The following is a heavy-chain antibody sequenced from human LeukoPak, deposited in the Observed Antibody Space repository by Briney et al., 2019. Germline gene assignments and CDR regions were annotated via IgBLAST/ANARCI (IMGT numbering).Heavy chain of an antibody. Sequence: GGSLRLSCAASGFTFSSYAMHWVRQAPGKGLEWVAVISYDGSNKYYADSVKGRFTISRDNSKNTLYLQMNSLRAEDTAVYYCATPARYYGSGWGDYWGQGTLVTVSS. CDR1: GFTFSSYA. CDR3: ATPARYYGSGWGDY. CDR2: ISYDGSNK. J-gene: IGHJ4*02. V-gene: IGHV3-30-3*01. D-gene: IGHD3-10*01.